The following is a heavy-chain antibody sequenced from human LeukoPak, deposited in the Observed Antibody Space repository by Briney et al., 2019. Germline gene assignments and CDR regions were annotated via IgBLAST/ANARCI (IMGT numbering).Heavy chain of an antibody. CDR3: AIYDRSGYYWPHAFDI. Sequence: PGGSLRLSCAASGFTVSSNYMSWVRQAPGKGLEWVSVIYSGGSTYYADSVKGRFIISRDNSKNTLYLQMNSLRAEDTAVYYCAIYDRSGYYWPHAFDIWGQGTMVTVSS. CDR2: IYSGGST. J-gene: IGHJ3*02. D-gene: IGHD3-22*01. V-gene: IGHV3-66*01. CDR1: GFTVSSNY.